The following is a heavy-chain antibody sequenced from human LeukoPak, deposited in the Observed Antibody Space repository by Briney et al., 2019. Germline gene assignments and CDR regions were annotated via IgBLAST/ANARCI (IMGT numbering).Heavy chain of an antibody. V-gene: IGHV3-11*01. D-gene: IGHD3-10*01. CDR3: VKGRWFGELLS. CDR2: ISGSGTTI. J-gene: IGHJ5*02. CDR1: GFSFGDNY. Sequence: GGSLRLSCVASGFSFGDNYMSWSREAPGKGRECLSYISGSGTTIYYADSVKGRFTISRDNAKNSLYLQMNSLRAEDTALYYCVKGRWFGELLSWGQGTLVSVSS.